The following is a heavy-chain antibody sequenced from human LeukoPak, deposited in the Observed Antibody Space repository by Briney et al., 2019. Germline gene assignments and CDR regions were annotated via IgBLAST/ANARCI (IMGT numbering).Heavy chain of an antibody. J-gene: IGHJ4*02. Sequence: SGTLSLTCAVSGGTLSSNHWWRWGRPPPGKGLEWIGKIYHSGSTNYDPSLEGRVTISVDISKNEFSLKQNSVTAADTAVYFCASIRDYSGSGGPRYWPQGPLVSVSS. CDR1: GGTLSSNHW. V-gene: IGHV4-4*02. CDR3: ASIRDYSGSGGPRY. CDR2: IYHSGST. D-gene: IGHD3-10*01.